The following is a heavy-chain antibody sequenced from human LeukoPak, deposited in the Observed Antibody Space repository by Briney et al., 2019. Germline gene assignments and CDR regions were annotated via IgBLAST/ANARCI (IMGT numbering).Heavy chain of an antibody. D-gene: IGHD1-1*01. V-gene: IGHV3-7*01. Sequence: PGGSLRLSCTVSGFTFNRSRMNWVRQAPGKGLEWVANMDPSGSQKRYVDSVKGRFTISKDNPGTSLYLDMNSLRAEDTAIYYCAIWTSGNSWGQGTLVTVSS. CDR3: AIWTSGNS. CDR1: GFTFNRSR. CDR2: MDPSGSQK. J-gene: IGHJ4*02.